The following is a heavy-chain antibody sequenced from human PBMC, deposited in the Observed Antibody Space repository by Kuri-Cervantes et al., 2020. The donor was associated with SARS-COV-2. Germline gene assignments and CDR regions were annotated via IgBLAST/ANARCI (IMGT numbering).Heavy chain of an antibody. V-gene: IGHV3-23*03. Sequence: GGALRLSGAASGFTFSSYAMSWVRQAPGKGLEWISVIYSGGSSTYYADTVKGRFTISRDNSKNTLYLQMNSLRAEDTAVYYCARHIKTRATVTTLYYFDYLGQGTLVTVSS. D-gene: IGHD4-17*01. CDR2: IYSGGSST. CDR3: ARHIKTRATVTTLYYFDY. CDR1: GFTFSSYA. J-gene: IGHJ4*02.